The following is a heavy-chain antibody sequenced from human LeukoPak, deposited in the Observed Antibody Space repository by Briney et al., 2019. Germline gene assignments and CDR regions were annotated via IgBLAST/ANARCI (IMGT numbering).Heavy chain of an antibody. CDR1: GFTFSRYA. J-gene: IGHJ4*02. CDR2: IRGSGGGT. CDR3: AKYSYDSSDYYYGLDS. V-gene: IGHV3-23*01. D-gene: IGHD3-22*01. Sequence: GGSLRLSCAASGFTFSRYAMSWVRQAPGKGLESVSAIRGSGGGTYYADSVKGRFTISRDNSKNTLYLQMNSLRAEDAAVYYCAKYSYDSSDYYYGLDSWGQGTLLTVSS.